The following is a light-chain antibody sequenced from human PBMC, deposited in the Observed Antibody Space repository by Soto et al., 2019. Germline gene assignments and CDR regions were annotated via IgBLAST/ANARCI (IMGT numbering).Light chain of an antibody. CDR2: GAS. CDR3: QQYGSSRT. CDR1: QSVSSSY. J-gene: IGKJ1*01. Sequence: EIVLTQSPGTLSLSPGERATLSCRASQSVSSSYLAWYQQKPGQAPRLLIYGASSRATGIPDRVSGSGSGSYFTHTISRLEPEDFAVYYCQQYGSSRTFGQGTKVEI. V-gene: IGKV3-20*01.